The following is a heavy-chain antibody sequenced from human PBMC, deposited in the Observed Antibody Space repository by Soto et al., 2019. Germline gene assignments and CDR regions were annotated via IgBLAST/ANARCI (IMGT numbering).Heavy chain of an antibody. D-gene: IGHD6-13*01. CDR3: ARCVAAAGTGVEVGWFDP. CDR1: GYTFSGYS. CDR2: IIPIFGTA. Sequence: GASVKVSCKASGYTFSGYSITWVRQAPGQGLEWMGGIIPIFGTANYAQKFQGRVTITADKSTSTAYMELSSLRSEDTAVYYCARCVAAAGTGVEVGWFDPWGQGTLVTVSS. V-gene: IGHV1-69*06. J-gene: IGHJ5*02.